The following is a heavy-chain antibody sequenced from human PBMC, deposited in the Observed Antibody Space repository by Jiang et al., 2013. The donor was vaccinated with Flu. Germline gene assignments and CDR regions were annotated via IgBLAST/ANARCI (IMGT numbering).Heavy chain of an antibody. V-gene: IGHV3-13*04. J-gene: IGHJ6*02. CDR3: ARGGTAMVYYYAMDV. Sequence: HWVRQAAGTGLEWVSGIGSSGDAHYADSVKGRWTISRDNDRNSLYLQMNGLRAGDTAVYYCARGGTAMVYYYAMDVWGQGATVTVSS. CDR2: IGSSGDA. D-gene: IGHD5-18*01.